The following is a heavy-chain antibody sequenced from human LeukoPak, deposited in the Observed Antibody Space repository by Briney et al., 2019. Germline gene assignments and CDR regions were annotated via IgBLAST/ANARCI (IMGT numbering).Heavy chain of an antibody. CDR3: ARSRRLVPFDY. Sequence: SETLSLTCTVSGYSISSGYYWGWIRQPPGKGLEWIGSIYHSGSTYYNPSLKSRVTISVDTSKNQFSLKLSSVTAADTAVYYCARSRRLVPFDYWGQGTLVTVSS. D-gene: IGHD6-19*01. V-gene: IGHV4-38-2*02. CDR2: IYHSGST. CDR1: GYSISSGYY. J-gene: IGHJ4*02.